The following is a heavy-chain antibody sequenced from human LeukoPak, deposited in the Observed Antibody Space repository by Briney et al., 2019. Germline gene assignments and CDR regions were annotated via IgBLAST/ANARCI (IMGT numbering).Heavy chain of an antibody. CDR2: IKSKIDGGTI. D-gene: IGHD2-15*01. CDR1: GFTFSDAW. CDR3: TTRRQDGW. V-gene: IGHV3-15*01. Sequence: GGSLRLSCVASGFTFSDAWMSWVRQAPGKGLEWVGRIKSKIDGGTIDYAAPVKGRFTISRDDSRNTLYLQMNSLKTEDTAVYYCTTRRQDGWWGQGTLVTVSS. J-gene: IGHJ4*02.